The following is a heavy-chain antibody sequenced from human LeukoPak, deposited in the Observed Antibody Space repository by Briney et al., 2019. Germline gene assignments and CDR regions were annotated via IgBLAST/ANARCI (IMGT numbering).Heavy chain of an antibody. CDR2: IYYSGST. CDR1: GGSISSGSYY. Sequence: PSETLSLTCTVSGGSISSGSYYWSWIRQPAGKGLEWIGRIYYSGSTNYNPSLKSRVTISVDTSKNQFSLKLSSVTAADTAVYYCARGLLDGYTHPAAFDIWGQGTMVTVSS. V-gene: IGHV4-61*10. J-gene: IGHJ3*02. D-gene: IGHD5-24*01. CDR3: ARGLLDGYTHPAAFDI.